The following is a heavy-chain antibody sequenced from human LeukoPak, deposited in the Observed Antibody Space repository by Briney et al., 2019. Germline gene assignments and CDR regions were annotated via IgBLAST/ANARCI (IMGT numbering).Heavy chain of an antibody. J-gene: IGHJ3*02. CDR3: ARAVPSLDAFDI. CDR1: GGSISSYY. CDR2: IYYSGST. V-gene: IGHV4-59*01. Sequence: SETLSLTSTVSGGSISSYYWSWIRQPPGKGLEWIGYIYYSGSTNYNPSLKSRVTISVDTSKNQFSLKLSSVTAADTAVYYCARAVPSLDAFDIWGQGTMVTVSS. D-gene: IGHD3-16*01.